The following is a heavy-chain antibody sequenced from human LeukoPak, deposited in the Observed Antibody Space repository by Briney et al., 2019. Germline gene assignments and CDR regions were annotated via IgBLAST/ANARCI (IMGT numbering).Heavy chain of an antibody. D-gene: IGHD1-26*01. J-gene: IGHJ1*01. V-gene: IGHV4-59*01. CDR2: IYYSGNT. CDR3: ARAGSYLGYFQH. CDR1: GGSISSYY. Sequence: SETLSLTCTVSGGSISSYYWSWIRQPPGKGLEWIGYIYYSGNTNYNPSLKSRVTISVDTSKNQFSLKLSSVTAADTAVYYCARAGSYLGYFQHWGQGTLVTVS.